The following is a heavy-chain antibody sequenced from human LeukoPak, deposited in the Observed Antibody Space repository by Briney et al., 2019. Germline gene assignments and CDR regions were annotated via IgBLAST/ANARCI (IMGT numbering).Heavy chain of an antibody. CDR3: ARGRQNSGSYSDAFDI. Sequence: GGSLRLSCAASQFTFSSYSMHWVRQAPGKGLEWVSSISSSSIYIYYGDSVKGRVTISRDNAKNSLYLQMNSLRAEDTAVYYCARGRQNSGSYSDAFDIWGQGTMVTVSS. V-gene: IGHV3-21*01. J-gene: IGHJ3*02. CDR1: QFTFSSYS. CDR2: ISSSSIYI. D-gene: IGHD1-26*01.